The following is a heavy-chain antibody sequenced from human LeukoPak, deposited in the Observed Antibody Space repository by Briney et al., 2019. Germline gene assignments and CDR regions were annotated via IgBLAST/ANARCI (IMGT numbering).Heavy chain of an antibody. D-gene: IGHD3-9*01. Sequence: GGSLRLSCAASGFTFDDYAMHWARYAPGKGLEGVSGITWNSDTIGYADSVKGRFTISRDNAKNSLYLQMNSLRAEDTALYYCAKDTRYILTGYYNTAFDYWGQGTLVTVSS. CDR1: GFTFDDYA. V-gene: IGHV3-9*01. J-gene: IGHJ4*02. CDR3: AKDTRYILTGYYNTAFDY. CDR2: ITWNSDTI.